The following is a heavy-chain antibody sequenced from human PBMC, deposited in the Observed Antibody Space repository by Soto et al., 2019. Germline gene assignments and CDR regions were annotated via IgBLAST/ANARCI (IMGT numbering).Heavy chain of an antibody. CDR2: IIPIFGTA. Sequence: QVQLVQSGAEVKKPGSSVKVSCKASGGTFSSYAISWVRQAPGQGLEWMGGIIPIFGTANYAQKFQGRVTITADESTSTSYRELSSLRSEDTAVYYCASVITMIAAFDIWVQGTMITVSS. J-gene: IGHJ3*02. D-gene: IGHD3-22*01. CDR3: ASVITMIAAFDI. CDR1: GGTFSSYA. V-gene: IGHV1-69*01.